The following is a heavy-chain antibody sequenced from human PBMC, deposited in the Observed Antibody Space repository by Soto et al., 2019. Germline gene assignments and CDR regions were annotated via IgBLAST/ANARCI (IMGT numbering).Heavy chain of an antibody. V-gene: IGHV3-9*01. CDR3: AKLNKWLPYFDY. CDR1: GFTFDDYA. D-gene: IGHD3-22*01. J-gene: IGHJ4*02. CDR2: ISWNSGSI. Sequence: EVQLVESGGGLVQPGRSLRLSCAASGFTFDDYAMHWVRQAPGKGLEWVSGISWNSGSIGYADSVKGRFTISRDNAKNSLYLQMNSLRAEDTALYYCAKLNKWLPYFDYWGQGTLVTVSS.